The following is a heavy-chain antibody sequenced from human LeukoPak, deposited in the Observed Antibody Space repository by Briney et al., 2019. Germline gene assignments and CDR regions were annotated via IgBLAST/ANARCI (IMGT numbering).Heavy chain of an antibody. CDR3: ARWLGYFDY. V-gene: IGHV4-59*01. CDR2: IYYSGST. CDR1: GGSISSYY. J-gene: IGHJ4*02. Sequence: SETLSPTCTVSGGSISSYYWSWIRQPPGKGLEWIGYIYYSGSTNYNPSLKSRVTISVDTSKNQFSLKLSSVTAADTAVYYCARWLGYFDYWGQGTLVTVSS. D-gene: IGHD6-19*01.